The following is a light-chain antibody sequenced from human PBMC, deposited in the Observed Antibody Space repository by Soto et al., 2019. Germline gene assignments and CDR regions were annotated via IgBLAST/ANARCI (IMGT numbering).Light chain of an antibody. CDR2: GAS. CDR3: QGYGNSRT. J-gene: IGKJ1*01. V-gene: IGKV3-20*01. Sequence: EAELTQSPGTLSLSPGERATLSCRASQNVRNNYIGWYQQKPGQAPRLLIYGASIRATGIPDRFSGSGSGTDFTLTISRLEPEDFAVCYCQGYGNSRTFGQGTKVEIK. CDR1: QNVRNNY.